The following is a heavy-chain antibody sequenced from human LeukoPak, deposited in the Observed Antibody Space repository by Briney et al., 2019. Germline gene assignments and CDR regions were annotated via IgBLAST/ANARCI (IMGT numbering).Heavy chain of an antibody. CDR1: GFTFRSYA. CDR2: ISYDGSDK. V-gene: IGHV3-30*04. CDR3: ARVMGRYCSSTSCYVNY. D-gene: IGHD2-2*01. J-gene: IGHJ4*02. Sequence: PGRSLRLSCSASGFTFRSYAMHWVRQAPGKGLEWVAVISYDGSDKHYADSVKGRFTISRDNSKNTLYLQMNSLRAEDTAVYYCARVMGRYCSSTSCYVNYWGQGTLVTVSS.